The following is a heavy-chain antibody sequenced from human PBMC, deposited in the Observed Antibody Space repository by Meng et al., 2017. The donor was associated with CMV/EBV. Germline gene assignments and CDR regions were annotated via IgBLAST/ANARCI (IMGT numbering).Heavy chain of an antibody. D-gene: IGHD3-3*01. Sequence: GESLKISCSASGFTFSSYSMNWVRQAPGKGLELVSYISSSSSTIYYADSVKGRFTISRDNAKNSLYLQMNSLRAEDTAVYYCARDPERFLEWLSTGYYGMDVWGQGTTVTVSS. CDR1: GFTFSSYS. V-gene: IGHV3-48*04. CDR2: ISSSSSTI. J-gene: IGHJ6*02. CDR3: ARDPERFLEWLSTGYYGMDV.